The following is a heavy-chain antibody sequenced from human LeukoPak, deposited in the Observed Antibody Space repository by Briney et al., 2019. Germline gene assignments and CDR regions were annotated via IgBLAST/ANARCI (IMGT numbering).Heavy chain of an antibody. CDR3: ARDKGTSITIFGVVIGVLDY. Sequence: ASAKVSCKASGYTFTSYYMHWVRQAPGQGLEWMGIINPSGGSTSYAQKFQGRVTMTRDTSTSTVYMELSSLRSEDTAVYYCARDKGTSITIFGVVIGVLDYWGQGTLVTVSS. V-gene: IGHV1-46*01. CDR1: GYTFTSYY. D-gene: IGHD3-3*01. J-gene: IGHJ4*02. CDR2: INPSGGST.